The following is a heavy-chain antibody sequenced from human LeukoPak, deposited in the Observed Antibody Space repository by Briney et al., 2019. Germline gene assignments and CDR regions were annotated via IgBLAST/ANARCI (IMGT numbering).Heavy chain of an antibody. CDR1: GFTFSSYG. CDR3: AKDREEWFGELLNYFDY. CDR2: ISYDGSNK. V-gene: IGHV3-30*18. J-gene: IGHJ4*02. D-gene: IGHD3-10*01. Sequence: PGRSLRLSCAASGFTFSSYGMHWVRQAPGKGLEWVAVISYDGSNKYYADSVKGRFTISRDNSKNTLYLQMNSLRAEDTAVYYCAKDREEWFGELLNYFDYWGQGTLVTVSS.